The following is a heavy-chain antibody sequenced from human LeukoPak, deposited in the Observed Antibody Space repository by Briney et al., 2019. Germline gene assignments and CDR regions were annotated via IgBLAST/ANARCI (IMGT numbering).Heavy chain of an antibody. V-gene: IGHV4-38-2*01. CDR2: IYHSGST. Sequence: SETLSLTCAVSGYSISSGYYWGWIRQPPGKGLKWIGSIYHSGSTYYNPSLKSRVTISVDTSKNQFSLKLSSVTAADTAVYYCARPRGSCSGGSCYYYYFDYWGQGTLVTVSS. D-gene: IGHD2-15*01. J-gene: IGHJ4*02. CDR1: GYSISSGYY. CDR3: ARPRGSCSGGSCYYYYFDY.